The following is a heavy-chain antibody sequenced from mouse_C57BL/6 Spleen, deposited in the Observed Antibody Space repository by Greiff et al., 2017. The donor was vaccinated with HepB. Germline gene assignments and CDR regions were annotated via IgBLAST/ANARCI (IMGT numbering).Heavy chain of an antibody. J-gene: IGHJ2*01. V-gene: IGHV1-59*01. D-gene: IGHD1-1*01. CDR3: ARRATVAYYFDY. Sequence: QVQLKQPGAELVRPGTSVKLSCKASGYTFTSYWMHWVKQRPGQGLEWIGVIDPSDSYTNYNQKFKGKATLTVDTSSSTAYMQLSSLTSEDSAVYYCARRATVAYYFDYWGQGTTLTVSS. CDR1: GYTFTSYW. CDR2: IDPSDSYT.